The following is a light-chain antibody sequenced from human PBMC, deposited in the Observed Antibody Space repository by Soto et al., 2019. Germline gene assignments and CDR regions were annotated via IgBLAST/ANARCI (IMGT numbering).Light chain of an antibody. CDR3: QQYGTSPWT. J-gene: IGKJ1*01. Sequence: EIVLTQSPATLSLSPGERSTLSFTSSQSVSSSYLAWYQQKPGQAPRLLIYGASSRATGIPDRFSGSGSGTDFTLTISRLEPEDFAVYYCQQYGTSPWTFGQGTKVDIK. CDR2: GAS. CDR1: QSVSSSY. V-gene: IGKV3-20*01.